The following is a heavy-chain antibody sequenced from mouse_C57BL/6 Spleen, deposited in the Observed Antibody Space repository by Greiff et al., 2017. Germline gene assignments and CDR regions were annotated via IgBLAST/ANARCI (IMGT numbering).Heavy chain of an antibody. Sequence: EVKVVESGGGLVKPGGSLKLSCAASGFTFSDYGMHWVRQAPEKGLEWVAYISSGSSTIYYADTVKGRFTISRDNAKNTLFLQMTSLRSEDTAMYYWGKRKDGQAMDYWGQGTSVTGSS. J-gene: IGHJ4*01. D-gene: IGHD2-3*01. CDR3: GKRKDGQAMDY. CDR1: GFTFSDYG. CDR2: ISSGSSTI. V-gene: IGHV5-17*01.